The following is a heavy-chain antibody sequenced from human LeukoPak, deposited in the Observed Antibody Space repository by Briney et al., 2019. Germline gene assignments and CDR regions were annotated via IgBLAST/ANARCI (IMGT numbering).Heavy chain of an antibody. CDR3: ARTKGDVIDLWKRFHYYYMDV. J-gene: IGHJ6*03. Sequence: SVKVSCKASGGTFSNSGISWVRQAPGQGLEWMGGITPMFGTTKYAQKFQGRVTITTDESTSTAYMELSSLKSEDTAFYYCARTKGDVIDLWKRFHYYYMDVWGKGTTVTVSS. V-gene: IGHV1-69*05. D-gene: IGHD2-8*01. CDR2: ITPMFGTT. CDR1: GGTFSNSG.